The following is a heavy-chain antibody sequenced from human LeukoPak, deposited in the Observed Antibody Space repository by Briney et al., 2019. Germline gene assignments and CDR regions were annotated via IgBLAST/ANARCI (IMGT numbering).Heavy chain of an antibody. D-gene: IGHD4-17*01. CDR2: ISYDGSIGSNQ. CDR1: GFIFSSFA. J-gene: IGHJ4*02. Sequence: PGGSLRLSCAASGFIFSSFAMHWVRQAPGKGLEWVALISYDGSIGSNQYYADSVKGRFTISRDNSKNMMYLQMNSLRAEDTAVYYCAKEGDYFFSSFDYWGQGTLVTVSS. CDR3: AKEGDYFFSSFDY. V-gene: IGHV3-30*04.